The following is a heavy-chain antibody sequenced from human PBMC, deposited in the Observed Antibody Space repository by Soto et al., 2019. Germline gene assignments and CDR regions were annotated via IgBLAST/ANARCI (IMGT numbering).Heavy chain of an antibody. V-gene: IGHV4-59*08. CDR3: ARHGRWELPRETEYFQH. Sequence: SETLSLTCTVSGGSISSYYWSWIRQPPGKGLEWIGYIYYSGSTNYNPSLKSRVTISVDTSKNQFSLKLSSVTAADTAVYYCARHGRWELPRETEYFQHWGQGTLVTVSS. CDR1: GGSISSYY. CDR2: IYYSGST. D-gene: IGHD1-26*01. J-gene: IGHJ1*01.